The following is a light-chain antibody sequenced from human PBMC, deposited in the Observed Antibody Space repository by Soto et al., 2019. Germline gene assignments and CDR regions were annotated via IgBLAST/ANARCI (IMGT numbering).Light chain of an antibody. J-gene: IGKJ2*01. CDR1: QSISSY. CDR3: QQSYSTPYT. V-gene: IGKV1-39*01. Sequence: DIQMTQSPSSLSASVGDRVTITCRASQSISSYLNWYQQKPGKAPKLLKYAASNLQSGVPSRFSGSGFGTVFTLTISSLQPEDFATYYCQQSYSTPYTFGQGTKVDIK. CDR2: AAS.